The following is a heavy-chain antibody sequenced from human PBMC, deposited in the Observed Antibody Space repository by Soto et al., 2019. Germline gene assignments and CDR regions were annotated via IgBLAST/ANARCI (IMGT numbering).Heavy chain of an antibody. Sequence: QVQLVQSEAEVKKPGYSVKVSCKASAATFSNYAINWVRQAPGQGLEWMGGIIPIFGRVNYAQKFQGRVTITADKSTSRAYIELSSLRSEDTALYYCARANYYGSGSYFDQWVQGTLVSVSS. D-gene: IGHD3-10*01. CDR2: IIPIFGRV. CDR3: ARANYYGSGSYFDQ. CDR1: AATFSNYA. V-gene: IGHV1-69*06. J-gene: IGHJ4*02.